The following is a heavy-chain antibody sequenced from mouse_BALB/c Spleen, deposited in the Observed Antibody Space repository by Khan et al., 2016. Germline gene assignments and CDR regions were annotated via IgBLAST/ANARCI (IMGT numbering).Heavy chain of an antibody. CDR3: ARTVWYFDV. Sequence: EVKLLESGGGLVQPGGSLKLSCAASGFDLSRYWMSWVRQAPGNGLEWIGEINPDSSTINYTPSLKDKFIISRDNAKNTLYLQMSKMRSEDTARDSWARTVWYFDVWGAGTTVTVSS. V-gene: IGHV4-1*02. J-gene: IGHJ1*01. CDR2: INPDSSTI. CDR1: GFDLSRYW.